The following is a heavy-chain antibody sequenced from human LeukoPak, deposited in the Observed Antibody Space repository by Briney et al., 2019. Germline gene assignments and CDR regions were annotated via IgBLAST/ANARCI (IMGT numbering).Heavy chain of an antibody. J-gene: IGHJ4*02. Sequence: ASVKVSCKASGYTFTGYYMHWVRQAPGQGLEWMGWINPNSGGTNYAQKFQGRVTMTRDTSISTAYMELSRLRSEDTAVYYCARERKYMAAAGTGFDYWGQGTLVTVSS. CDR2: INPNSGGT. D-gene: IGHD6-13*01. V-gene: IGHV1-2*02. CDR1: GYTFTGYY. CDR3: ARERKYMAAAGTGFDY.